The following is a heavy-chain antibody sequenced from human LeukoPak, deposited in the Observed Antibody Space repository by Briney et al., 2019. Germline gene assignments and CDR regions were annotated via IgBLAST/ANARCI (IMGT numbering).Heavy chain of an antibody. CDR1: GGSISSGGYS. J-gene: IGHJ4*02. D-gene: IGHD6-19*01. CDR2: IYHSGST. V-gene: IGHV4-30-2*01. Sequence: PSETLSLTCAVSGGSISSGGYSWSWIRQPPGKGLEWIGYIYHSGSTYYNPSLKSRVTISVDRSKNQFSLKLSSVTAADTAVYYCARDRTGWYGSDYWGQGTLVTVSS. CDR3: ARDRTGWYGSDY.